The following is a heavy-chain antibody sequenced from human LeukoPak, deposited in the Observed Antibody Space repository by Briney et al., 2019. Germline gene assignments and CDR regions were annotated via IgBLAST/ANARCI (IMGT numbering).Heavy chain of an antibody. D-gene: IGHD3-22*01. CDR2: IYSAGNT. CDR1: GFTVSSNS. J-gene: IGHJ4*02. Sequence: PGGSLRLSCTVSGFTVSSNSMSWVRQAPGKGLEWVSFIYSAGNTHYSDSVKGRFTISRDNAKNSLYLQMNSLRAEDTALYYCAKDPNYDSSGYFDYWGQGTLVTVSS. CDR3: AKDPNYDSSGYFDY. V-gene: IGHV3-53*05.